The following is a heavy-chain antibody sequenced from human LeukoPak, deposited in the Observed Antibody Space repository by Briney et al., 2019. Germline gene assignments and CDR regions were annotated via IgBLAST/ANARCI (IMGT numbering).Heavy chain of an antibody. V-gene: IGHV1-69*04. CDR3: ARVNRENVFGVSMDV. D-gene: IGHD1-14*01. J-gene: IGHJ6*02. CDR2: IIPILGIA. Sequence: GSSVKDSCKASGGTFSSYAISWVRQAPGQGLEWMGRIIPILGIANYAQKFQGRVTITADKSTSTAYMELSSLRSEDTAVYYCARVNRENVFGVSMDVWGQGTTVTVSS. CDR1: GGTFSSYA.